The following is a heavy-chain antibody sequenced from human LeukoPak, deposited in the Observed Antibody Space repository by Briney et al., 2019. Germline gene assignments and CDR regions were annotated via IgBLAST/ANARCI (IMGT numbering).Heavy chain of an antibody. CDR2: IYTSGST. Sequence: SETLSLTCTVSGGSISSYYWSWIRQPAGKGLEWIGRIYTSGSTNYNPSLKSRVTMSVDTSKNQFSLKLSSVTAADTAVYYCAKILSSWSEYNWFDLWGQGTLVTVSS. CDR1: GGSISSYY. CDR3: AKILSSWSEYNWFDL. J-gene: IGHJ5*02. D-gene: IGHD6-13*01. V-gene: IGHV4-4*07.